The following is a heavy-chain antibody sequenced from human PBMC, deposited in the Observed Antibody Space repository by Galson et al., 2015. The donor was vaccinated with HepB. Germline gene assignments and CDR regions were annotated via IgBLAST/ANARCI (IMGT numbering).Heavy chain of an antibody. CDR2: ISWNGGSK. V-gene: IGHV3-9*01. Sequence: SLRLSCAASGLTFGDYAMHWVRQAPGKGLEWVAGISWNGGSKGYADSVKGRFTISRDNAKNSLYLQMNSLRPEDTALYYCAKDTYSSGGYSGAFDIWGQGTMVTVSS. J-gene: IGHJ3*02. CDR3: AKDTYSSGGYSGAFDI. D-gene: IGHD6-19*01. CDR1: GLTFGDYA.